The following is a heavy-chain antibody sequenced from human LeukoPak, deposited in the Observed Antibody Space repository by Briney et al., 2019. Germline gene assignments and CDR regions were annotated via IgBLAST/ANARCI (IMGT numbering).Heavy chain of an antibody. CDR1: GGSISSGGSS. CDR3: ARSVPRIQRYYFDY. CDR2: IYHSGST. V-gene: IGHV4-30-2*01. Sequence: PSETLSLTCAVSGGSISSGGSSWSWIRQPPGKGLEWIGYIYHSGSTYYNPSLKSRVTISVDRSKNQFSLKLSSVTAADTAVYYCARSVPRIQRYYFDYWGQGTLVTVSS. D-gene: IGHD6-25*01. J-gene: IGHJ4*02.